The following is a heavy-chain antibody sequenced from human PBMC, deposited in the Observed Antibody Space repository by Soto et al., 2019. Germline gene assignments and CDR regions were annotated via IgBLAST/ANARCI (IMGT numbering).Heavy chain of an antibody. CDR1: GFTFSSYS. J-gene: IGHJ3*02. CDR2: ISSSSSTI. V-gene: IGHV3-48*01. D-gene: IGHD1-26*01. Sequence: GGSLRLSCAASGFTFSSYSMNWVRQAPGKGLEWVSYISSSSSTIYYADSVKGRFTISRDNAKNSLYLQMNSLRAEDTAVYYCARVQSSGAFDIWGQGTMVTVSS. CDR3: ARVQSSGAFDI.